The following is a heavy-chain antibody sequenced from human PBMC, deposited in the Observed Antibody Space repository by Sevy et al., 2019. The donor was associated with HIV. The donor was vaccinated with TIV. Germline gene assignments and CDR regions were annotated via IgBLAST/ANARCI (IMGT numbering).Heavy chain of an antibody. V-gene: IGHV3-7*01. Sequence: GGSLRLSCVASGFTFDTYWMQWVRQAPGQGLEWVANLRQDGNEIYYADSVKGRFNISRDNAKESVYLQMGNLRVEDTGIYYCAGRYFDLWGQGTLVTVSS. CDR1: GFTFDTYW. CDR2: LRQDGNEI. J-gene: IGHJ4*01. CDR3: AGRYFDL.